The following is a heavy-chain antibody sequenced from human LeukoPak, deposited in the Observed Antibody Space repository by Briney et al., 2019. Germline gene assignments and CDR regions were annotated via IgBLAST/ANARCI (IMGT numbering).Heavy chain of an antibody. Sequence: ASVKVSCKASGYTFTSYGISWVRQAPGQGLEWMGWISAYNGNTNYAQKLQGRVTMTTDTSTSTAYMELRSLRSDGTAVYYCARVGYYDSSGYYSSNWFDPWGQGTLVTVSS. J-gene: IGHJ5*02. D-gene: IGHD3-22*01. CDR2: ISAYNGNT. V-gene: IGHV1-18*01. CDR3: ARVGYYDSSGYYSSNWFDP. CDR1: GYTFTSYG.